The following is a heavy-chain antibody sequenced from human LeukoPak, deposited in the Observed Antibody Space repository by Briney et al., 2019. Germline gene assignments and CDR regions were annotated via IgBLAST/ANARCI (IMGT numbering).Heavy chain of an antibody. V-gene: IGHV3-21*01. Sequence: PGGSLRLSCAASGFTSSSYSMNWVRQAPGKGLEWVSSISSSSSYIYYADSVKGRFTISRDNAKNSLYLQMNSLRAEDTAVYYCAKVQWSGDIVVVVAATGPLEDWGQGTLVTVSS. D-gene: IGHD2-15*01. J-gene: IGHJ4*02. CDR1: GFTSSSYS. CDR3: AKVQWSGDIVVVVAATGPLED. CDR2: ISSSSSYI.